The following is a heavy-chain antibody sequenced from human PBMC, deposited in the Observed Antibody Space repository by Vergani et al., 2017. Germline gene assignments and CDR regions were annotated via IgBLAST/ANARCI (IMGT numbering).Heavy chain of an antibody. CDR3: ARTITTYETLDY. Sequence: EVQLVESGGGLVQPGGSLRLSCAASGFTVSSNYMSWVRQAPGKGLEWVSVIYSGGSTYYADSVKGRFTISRDNSKNTLYLQMNSLRAEDTAVYYCARTITTYETLDYWGQGTLVTVSS. CDR2: IYSGGST. J-gene: IGHJ4*02. D-gene: IGHD1-14*01. V-gene: IGHV3-66*01. CDR1: GFTVSSNY.